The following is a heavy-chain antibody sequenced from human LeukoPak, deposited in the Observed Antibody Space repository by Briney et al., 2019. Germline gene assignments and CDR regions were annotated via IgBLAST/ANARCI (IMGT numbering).Heavy chain of an antibody. Sequence: GGSLRLSCAASGFTFSSYAMHWVRQAPGKGLEWVAVISYDGSNKYYADSVKGRFTISRDNSKNTLYLQMNSLRAEDTAVYYCANEFRGAAAFFDYWGQGTLVTVSS. CDR1: GFTFSSYA. J-gene: IGHJ4*02. CDR3: ANEFRGAAAFFDY. CDR2: ISYDGSNK. V-gene: IGHV3-30-3*02. D-gene: IGHD6-13*01.